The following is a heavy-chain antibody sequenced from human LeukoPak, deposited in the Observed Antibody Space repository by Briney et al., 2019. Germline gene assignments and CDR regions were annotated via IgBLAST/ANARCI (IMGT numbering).Heavy chain of an antibody. J-gene: IGHJ5*02. Sequence: SETMSLTCTVSGGSISSGDYYWSWIRQPPGKGLEWIAYMYYSGSTYYNPSLKSRVTMSADTSKNQLSLKLSSVTAADTAVYYCARPYYYDSRIDPWGQGILVTVSS. CDR2: MYYSGST. D-gene: IGHD3-22*01. CDR3: ARPYYYDSRIDP. CDR1: GGSISSGDYY. V-gene: IGHV4-30-4*01.